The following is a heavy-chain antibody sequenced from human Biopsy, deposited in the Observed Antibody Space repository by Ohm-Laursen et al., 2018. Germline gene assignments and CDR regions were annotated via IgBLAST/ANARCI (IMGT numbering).Heavy chain of an antibody. CDR2: LNPKTGVT. CDR3: ARVGLLRYFDRPSHCLDV. J-gene: IGHJ6*02. D-gene: IGHD3-9*01. CDR1: GYTFTGHY. Sequence: GASVKVSCKASGYTFTGHYMHWVRQVPGQGLEWMAWLNPKTGVTNYAQKFQGRVTVTGDTSISTVYMELTRLRSDDTAVYYCARVGLLRYFDRPSHCLDVWGQGTTVTVSS. V-gene: IGHV1-2*02.